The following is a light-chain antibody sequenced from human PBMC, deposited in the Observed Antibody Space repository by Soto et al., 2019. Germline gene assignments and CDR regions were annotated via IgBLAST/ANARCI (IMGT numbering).Light chain of an antibody. V-gene: IGKV3-20*01. Sequence: EIVLTQSPGTLSLSPGETATLSCRASQSVRSSYLALYQQKPGQAPRLLIYGASSRATGIPDRFSGSGSGTDFTFTISRLQPEDFAVYYCHQYGSTWTFGQGTKVEIK. CDR1: QSVRSSY. J-gene: IGKJ1*01. CDR2: GAS. CDR3: HQYGSTWT.